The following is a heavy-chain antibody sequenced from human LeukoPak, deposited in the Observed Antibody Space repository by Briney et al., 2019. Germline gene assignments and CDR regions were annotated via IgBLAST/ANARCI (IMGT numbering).Heavy chain of an antibody. CDR2: ISGSGDTT. V-gene: IGHV3-23*01. J-gene: IGHJ4*02. CDR1: GLIFSNYP. CDR3: AKDRGY. Sequence: GGSLRLSCAASGLIFSNYPMSWVRHTPGKGLEWVSGISGSGDTTYIADSVKGRFTISRDNSKNTLYLQMNNLRVEDTAVYYCAKDRGYCGQGALVTVSS.